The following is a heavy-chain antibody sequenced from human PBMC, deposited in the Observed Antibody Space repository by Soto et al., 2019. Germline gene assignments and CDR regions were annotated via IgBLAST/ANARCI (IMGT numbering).Heavy chain of an antibody. Sequence: EVQLVESGGDLVKPGGSLRLSCVVSGFTFSSSGTNWVRQAPGKGLEWVSLISNSGSNIYYADSVKGRVTISRDNARNSLYLQMNSLRAEDTAVYYCARASGRRLRQGYFDYWGQGTLVTVSS. J-gene: IGHJ4*02. CDR3: ARASGRRLRQGYFDY. CDR1: GFTFSSSG. CDR2: ISNSGSNI. D-gene: IGHD1-1*01. V-gene: IGHV3-21*01.